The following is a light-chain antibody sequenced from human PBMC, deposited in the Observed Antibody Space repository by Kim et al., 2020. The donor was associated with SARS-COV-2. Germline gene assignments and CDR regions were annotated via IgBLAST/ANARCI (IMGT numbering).Light chain of an antibody. Sequence: SYELTQPPSVSVAPGKTARITCGGNNIGSKSVYWYQQKPGQAPVLVIYYDSDRPSGIPERFSGSNSGNTATLTISRVEAGDEAVYYCQVWYSSSDNPSWVFGGGTKLTVL. J-gene: IGLJ3*02. CDR2: YDS. CDR3: QVWYSSSDNPSWV. V-gene: IGLV3-21*04. CDR1: NIGSKS.